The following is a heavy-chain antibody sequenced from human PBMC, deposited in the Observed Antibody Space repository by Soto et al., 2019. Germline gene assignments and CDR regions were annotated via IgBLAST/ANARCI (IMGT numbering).Heavy chain of an antibody. CDR1: GFTFSSYG. CDR2: ISYDGSNK. D-gene: IGHD3-22*01. CDR3: ANAYDSSSGLDY. Sequence: QVQLVESGGGVVQPGRSLRLSCAASGFTFSSYGMHWVRQAPGKGLEWVAVISYDGSNKYYADSVKGRFTISRDNSKHTLYLQMNSLRAEDTAVYYCANAYDSSSGLDYWGQGTLVTVSS. V-gene: IGHV3-30*18. J-gene: IGHJ4*02.